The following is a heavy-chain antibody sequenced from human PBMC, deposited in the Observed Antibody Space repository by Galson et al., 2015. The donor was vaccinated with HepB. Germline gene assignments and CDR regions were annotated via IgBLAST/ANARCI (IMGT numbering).Heavy chain of an antibody. J-gene: IGHJ4*02. Sequence: SLRLSCAASGFTFNNYAMSWVRQAPGKGLEWVSGITDASDATYYADSVKGRFTISRDNSKNTLYMQMNSLRAEDTALYYCAKDYRAPVGDMFDYWGQGILVTVSS. CDR3: AKDYRAPVGDMFDY. V-gene: IGHV3-23*01. CDR2: ITDASDAT. D-gene: IGHD4-17*01. CDR1: GFTFNNYA.